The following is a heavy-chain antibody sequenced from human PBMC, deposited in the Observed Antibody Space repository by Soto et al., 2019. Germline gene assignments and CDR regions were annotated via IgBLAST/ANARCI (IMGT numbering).Heavy chain of an antibody. CDR3: ARIDYDSRGYNGNYFDH. Sequence: SGPTLVNPTQTLTLTCTFSGFSLSTSGMCVTWIRQAPGKALEWLAVIDWDDDKYYSTSLKTRLTISKDTSKNQVILTMTKMDPVDTATYYCARIDYDSRGYNGNYFDHWGQGTLVTVSS. CDR2: IDWDDDK. D-gene: IGHD3-22*01. J-gene: IGHJ4*02. CDR1: GFSLSTSGMC. V-gene: IGHV2-70*01.